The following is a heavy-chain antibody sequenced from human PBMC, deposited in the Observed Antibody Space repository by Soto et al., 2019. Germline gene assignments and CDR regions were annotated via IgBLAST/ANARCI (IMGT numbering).Heavy chain of an antibody. V-gene: IGHV3-23*01. CDR2: ISGSGDST. CDR1: GFTFSSYA. CDR3: ARRSSRWSLDY. D-gene: IGHD6-13*01. Sequence: EVQLLESGGGLVQPGGSLRLSCAASGFTFSSYAMSWVRQAPGKGLEWVSAISGSGDSTYYADSVKGRFTISRDNSKHTLYLQMKSRRAEDAAVYYCARRSSRWSLDYWGQGTLVTVSS. J-gene: IGHJ4*02.